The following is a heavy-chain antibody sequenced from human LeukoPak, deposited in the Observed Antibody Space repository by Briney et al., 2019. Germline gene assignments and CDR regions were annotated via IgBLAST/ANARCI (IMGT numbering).Heavy chain of an antibody. J-gene: IGHJ4*02. CDR2: IRYDGNNK. Sequence: GGSLRLSCAASGFTFSDYSMHWVRQAPGKGLHWVAFIRYDGNNKYYADSVKGRFIISRDNSKNTVYLQMNSLSAEDAAVYYCVKDDGWVQYANWGQGTLVTVSS. D-gene: IGHD5-24*01. V-gene: IGHV3-30*02. CDR1: GFTFSDYS. CDR3: VKDDGWVQYAN.